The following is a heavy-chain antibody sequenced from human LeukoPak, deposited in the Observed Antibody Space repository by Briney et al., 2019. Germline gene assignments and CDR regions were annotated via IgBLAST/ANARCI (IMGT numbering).Heavy chain of an antibody. V-gene: IGHV3-23*01. CDR3: AKGGYDYVEIGYFDY. CDR2: IIGSSGST. D-gene: IGHD5-12*01. J-gene: IGHJ4*02. CDR1: GFSFSNYA. Sequence: GGSLRLSCVASGFSFSNYAMSWVRQAPGKGLEWVSLIIGSSGSTFYADSVKGRFTICRDKSKNTLYLQMNSLRAEDTAVYYCAKGGYDYVEIGYFDYWGQGTLVTVSS.